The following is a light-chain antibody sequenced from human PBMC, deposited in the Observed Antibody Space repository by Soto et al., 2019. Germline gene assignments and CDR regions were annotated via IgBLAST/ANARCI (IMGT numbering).Light chain of an antibody. Sequence: QSALTQPASVSGSPGQSITISCTGTSSDVGGYNYVSWYQQHPGNAPKLIIYDVSNRPSGLSNRFSGSKSGNTASLTISGLQAEDEADYYCSSYTGSSTYVFGTGTKLTVL. CDR1: SSDVGGYNY. V-gene: IGLV2-14*01. J-gene: IGLJ1*01. CDR2: DVS. CDR3: SSYTGSSTYV.